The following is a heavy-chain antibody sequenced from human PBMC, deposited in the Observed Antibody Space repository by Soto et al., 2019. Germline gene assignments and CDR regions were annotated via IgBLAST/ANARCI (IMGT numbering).Heavy chain of an antibody. J-gene: IGHJ6*03. V-gene: IGHV3-66*01. Sequence: VGSLRLSCAASGFTVSSNYMRWVRQAPGKGLEWVSVIYSGGSTYYADSVKGRFTISRDNSTNTLYLQMNSLRAEDTAVYYCARMPDPWKYVYYYYYMDVWGKGATVTVSS. CDR3: ARMPDPWKYVYYYYYMDV. D-gene: IGHD1-7*01. CDR2: IYSGGST. CDR1: GFTVSSNY.